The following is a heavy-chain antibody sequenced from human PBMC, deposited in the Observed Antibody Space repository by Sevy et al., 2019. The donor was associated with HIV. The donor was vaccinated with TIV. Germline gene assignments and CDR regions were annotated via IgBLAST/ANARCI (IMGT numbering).Heavy chain of an antibody. CDR3: ARSGFLEWAGSTRGPRNWFDP. J-gene: IGHJ5*02. CDR2: IYYSGST. V-gene: IGHV4-59*13. Sequence: ETLSLTCSVSGGSMRNFYWSWIRQPPGKGLEWIGNIYYSGSTNYNPYLKSRVTMSVDTSKNQFSLKLSSVTAADTAVYYCARSGFLEWAGSTRGPRNWFDPWGQGTLVTVSS. CDR1: GGSMRNFY. D-gene: IGHD3-3*01.